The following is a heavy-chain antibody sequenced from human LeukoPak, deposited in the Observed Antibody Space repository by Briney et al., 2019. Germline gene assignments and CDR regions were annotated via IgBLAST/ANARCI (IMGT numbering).Heavy chain of an antibody. V-gene: IGHV3-9*01. CDR2: ISWNSGSI. D-gene: IGHD1-26*01. CDR3: AKGTGRYWTFFDY. J-gene: IGHJ4*02. CDR1: GLTFDDYA. Sequence: PGGSLRLSCAAPGLTFDDYAMHWVRQAPGKGLEWVSGISWNSGSIDYADSVKGRFTISRDNAKNSLYLQMNSLRPEDTAFYYCAKGTGRYWTFFDYWGQGTLVTVSS.